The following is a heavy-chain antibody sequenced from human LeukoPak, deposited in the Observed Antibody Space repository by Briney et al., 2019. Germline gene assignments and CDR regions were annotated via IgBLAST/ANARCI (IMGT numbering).Heavy chain of an antibody. Sequence: GGSLTLSCAASGFTFSSYAMSWVRQAPGKGLEWVSVISGSGGSTYYADSVKGRFTISRDNSKNTLYLQMNSLRAEDTAVYYCAKDNQYGSGSSYYAMDVWGQGTTVTVSS. CDR1: GFTFSSYA. D-gene: IGHD3-10*01. CDR2: ISGSGGST. CDR3: AKDNQYGSGSSYYAMDV. J-gene: IGHJ6*02. V-gene: IGHV3-23*01.